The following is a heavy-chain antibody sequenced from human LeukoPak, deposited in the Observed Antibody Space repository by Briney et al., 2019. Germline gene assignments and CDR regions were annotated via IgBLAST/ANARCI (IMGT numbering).Heavy chain of an antibody. CDR1: GGSFSAYY. CDR2: INHSGST. V-gene: IGHV4-34*01. CDR3: ARETAMATPFDY. J-gene: IGHJ4*02. Sequence: SETLSLTCAVYGGSFSAYYRSWIRQPPGKGLEWIGEINHSGSTNYNPSLKSRVTISVDTSKNQFSLKVSSVTAADTAVYYCARETAMATPFDYWGQGTLVTVSS. D-gene: IGHD5-18*01.